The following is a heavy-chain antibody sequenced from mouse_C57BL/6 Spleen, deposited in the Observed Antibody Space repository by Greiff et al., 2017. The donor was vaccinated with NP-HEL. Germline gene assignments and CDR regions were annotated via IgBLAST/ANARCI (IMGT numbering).Heavy chain of an antibody. Sequence: EVQLQQSGPELVKPGASVKISCKASGYTFTDYYMNWVKQSHGKSLEWIGDINPNNGGTSYNQKFKGKATLTVDKSSSTAYMELRSLTSEDSAVYYCARNAGGDYYGSSYWYFDVWGTGTTVTVSS. CDR3: ARNAGGDYYGSSYWYFDV. J-gene: IGHJ1*03. CDR2: INPNNGGT. D-gene: IGHD1-1*01. CDR1: GYTFTDYY. V-gene: IGHV1-26*01.